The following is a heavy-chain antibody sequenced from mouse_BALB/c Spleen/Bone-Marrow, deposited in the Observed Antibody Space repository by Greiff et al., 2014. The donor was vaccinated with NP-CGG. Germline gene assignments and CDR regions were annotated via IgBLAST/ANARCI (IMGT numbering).Heavy chain of an antibody. CDR3: ARSKNDYDGTLAY. D-gene: IGHD2-4*01. Sequence: QVQLQQSGPGLVQPSQSLSITCTVSGFSLTSYGVHWVRQSPGKGLEWLGVIWSGGSTDYNAAFISRLSISKDNSKSQVFFKMNSLQADDTAIYYCARSKNDYDGTLAYWGQGTLVTVSA. CDR1: GFSLTSYG. CDR2: IWSGGST. J-gene: IGHJ3*01. V-gene: IGHV2-4-1*01.